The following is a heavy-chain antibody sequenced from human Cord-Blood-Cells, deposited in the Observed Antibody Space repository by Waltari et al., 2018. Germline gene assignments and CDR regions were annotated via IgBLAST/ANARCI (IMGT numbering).Heavy chain of an antibody. D-gene: IGHD3-3*01. CDR2: INPNSGGT. CDR1: GYHFTGYY. J-gene: IGHJ1*01. Sequence: QVQLVQSGAEVKKPGASVKVSCKASGYHFTGYYMPWVRQAPGTGLEWMGWINPNSGGTNYAQKFQGRVTMTRDTSISTAYMELSRLRSDDTAVYYCARASVGDFWSGYSEYFQHWGQGTLVTVSS. CDR3: ARASVGDFWSGYSEYFQH. V-gene: IGHV1-2*02.